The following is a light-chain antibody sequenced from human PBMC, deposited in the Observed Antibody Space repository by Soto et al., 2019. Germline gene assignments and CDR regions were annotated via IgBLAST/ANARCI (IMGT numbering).Light chain of an antibody. Sequence: EIQMTQSPSSLSTSVGDRVTITCRASQSISTFLNWYQQKPGKAPKLLISTASSLQSGVPSTFSGSGSGTDFTLTIRSXQPEDSATYDCQQSYSSPRTFGHGTKVDIK. CDR3: QQSYSSPRT. V-gene: IGKV1-39*01. CDR2: TAS. CDR1: QSISTF. J-gene: IGKJ1*01.